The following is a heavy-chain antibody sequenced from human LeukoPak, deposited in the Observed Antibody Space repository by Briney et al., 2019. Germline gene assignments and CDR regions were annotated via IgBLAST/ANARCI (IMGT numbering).Heavy chain of an antibody. J-gene: IGHJ6*02. D-gene: IGHD2-2*01. CDR1: GFTFSSYG. Sequence: PGGSLRLSCAASGFTFSSYGMRWVRQAPGKGLEWVSVISGNGGSTYYADSVKGRFTISRDNSKNTLYLQMNSLRAEDTAVYYCARSLPTAVELYCSSTSCYSYYYYYYGMDVWGQGTTVTVSS. CDR2: ISGNGGST. CDR3: ARSLPTAVELYCSSTSCYSYYYYYYGMDV. V-gene: IGHV3-23*01.